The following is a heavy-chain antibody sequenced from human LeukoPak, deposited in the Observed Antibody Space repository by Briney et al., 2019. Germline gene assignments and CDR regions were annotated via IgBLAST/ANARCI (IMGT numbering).Heavy chain of an antibody. V-gene: IGHV3-74*01. CDR2: IHSDGSST. J-gene: IGHJ3*02. Sequence: GGSLGLSCAASGFTFSSYWMHWIRQAPGKGLVWVSRIHSDGSSTGYADSVKGRFTISRDNAKNTLYLQMNSLRAEDTAVYYCATGSGHAFDIWGQGTMVTVSS. CDR3: ATGSGHAFDI. D-gene: IGHD2-15*01. CDR1: GFTFSSYW.